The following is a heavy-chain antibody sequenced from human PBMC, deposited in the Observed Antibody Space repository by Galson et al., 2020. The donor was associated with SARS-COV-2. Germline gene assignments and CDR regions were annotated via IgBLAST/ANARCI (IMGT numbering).Heavy chain of an antibody. CDR1: GYTFTGYY. J-gene: IGHJ3*02. V-gene: IGHV1-2*02. Sequence: ASVKVSCKASGYTFTGYYMHWVRQAPGQGLEWMGWINPNSGGTNYAQKFQGRVTMTRDTSISTAYMELSRLRSDDTAVYYCARELRLVPYYYDGSGYYYYAFDIWGQVTMVTVSS. CDR2: INPNSGGT. CDR3: ARELRLVPYYYDGSGYYYYAFDI. D-gene: IGHD3-22*01.